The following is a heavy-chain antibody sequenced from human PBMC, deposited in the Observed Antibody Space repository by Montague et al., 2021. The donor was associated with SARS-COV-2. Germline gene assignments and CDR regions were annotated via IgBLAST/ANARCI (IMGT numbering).Heavy chain of an antibody. CDR3: AHRFAGFFDY. Sequence: PALVKPTQTLTLTCTFFGFSLNTPEVAMGWIRQPPGKALEWLALIYGGDEERYGPSLQSRLTITRDTSKSQVVLTMTNMDPVGTATYYCAHRFAGFFDYWGQGILVTVSS. J-gene: IGHJ4*02. CDR2: IYGGDEE. V-gene: IGHV2-5*05. CDR1: GFSLNTPEVA.